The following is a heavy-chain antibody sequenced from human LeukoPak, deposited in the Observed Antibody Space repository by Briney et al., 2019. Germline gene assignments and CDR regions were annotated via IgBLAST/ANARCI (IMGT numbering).Heavy chain of an antibody. D-gene: IGHD6-19*01. Sequence: PGGSLRLSCAASGFTFSSYGMHWVRQAPGKGLEWVAVIWYDGSNKYYADSVKGRFTISRDNSKNTLYLQMNSLRAEDTAVYYCARDPPPFPGIAVAGYFDYWGQGTLVTVSS. V-gene: IGHV3-33*08. J-gene: IGHJ4*02. CDR3: ARDPPPFPGIAVAGYFDY. CDR1: GFTFSSYG. CDR2: IWYDGSNK.